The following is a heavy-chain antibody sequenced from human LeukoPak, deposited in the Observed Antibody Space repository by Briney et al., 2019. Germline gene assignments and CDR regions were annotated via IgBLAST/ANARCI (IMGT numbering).Heavy chain of an antibody. V-gene: IGHV4-39*01. CDR1: GGSISSSIYY. J-gene: IGHJ4*02. CDR2: IYYSGST. CDR3: ARLADCSSTSCYDH. Sequence: PSETLSLTCTVSGGSISSSIYYWGWIRQPPGKGLEWIGSIYYSGSTYYNPSLKSRVIISVDTSKNQFSLKLKSVTDADMAVYYCARLADCSSTSCYDHWGQGTLVTVSS. D-gene: IGHD2-2*01.